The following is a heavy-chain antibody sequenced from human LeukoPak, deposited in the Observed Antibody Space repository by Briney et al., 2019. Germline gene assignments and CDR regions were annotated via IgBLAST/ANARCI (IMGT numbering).Heavy chain of an antibody. Sequence: SETLSLTCTVSGYSISSGYYWGWIRQPPGKGLEWIGSIYHSGSTYYNPSLKSRVTISVDTSKNQFSLKLSSVTAADTAVYYCARGVYSSGWYYFDYWGQGTLVTVSS. CDR1: GYSISSGYY. D-gene: IGHD6-19*01. J-gene: IGHJ4*02. V-gene: IGHV4-38-2*02. CDR3: ARGVYSSGWYYFDY. CDR2: IYHSGST.